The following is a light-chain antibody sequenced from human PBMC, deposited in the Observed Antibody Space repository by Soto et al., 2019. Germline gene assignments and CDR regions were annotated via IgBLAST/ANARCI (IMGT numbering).Light chain of an antibody. Sequence: QSVLSQPASVSGSPEQSITISCTGTSSDVGGFEYASWYQHQPGKAPKLIIYDVTKRPSGVSNRFSGSKSGNTASLTISGIQAEDEGDYYCGSITRSSTSVFGTGTKVTVL. V-gene: IGLV2-14*01. J-gene: IGLJ1*01. CDR2: DVT. CDR1: SSDVGGFEY. CDR3: GSITRSSTSV.